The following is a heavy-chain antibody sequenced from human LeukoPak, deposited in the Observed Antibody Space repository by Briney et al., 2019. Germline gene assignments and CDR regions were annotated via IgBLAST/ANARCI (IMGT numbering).Heavy chain of an antibody. CDR2: ISYDGSNK. D-gene: IGHD5-12*01. CDR3: ARGESGYEKYYFDY. V-gene: IGHV3-30*04. J-gene: IGHJ4*02. Sequence: GGSLRLSCAASGFTFSSYAMHWVRQAPAKGLEWVAVISYDGSNKYYADSVKGRFTISRDNSKNTLYLQMNSLRAVDTAVYYCARGESGYEKYYFDYWGQGTLVTVSS. CDR1: GFTFSSYA.